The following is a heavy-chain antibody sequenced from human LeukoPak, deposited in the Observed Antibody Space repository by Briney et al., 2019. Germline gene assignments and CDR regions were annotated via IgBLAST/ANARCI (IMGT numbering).Heavy chain of an antibody. V-gene: IGHV3-23*01. Sequence: GGSLRLSCVGSGFSFSTYDMGWVRQTPGKGLEWVSAISTTGGYTEDADSVKGRFTISRDNSQNTLFLQMHSLRAEDTAVYYCAKKPATIKFPFDIWGQGTLVTVSP. CDR1: GFSFSTYD. CDR3: AKKPATIKFPFDI. J-gene: IGHJ4*02. CDR2: ISTTGGYT. D-gene: IGHD5-24*01.